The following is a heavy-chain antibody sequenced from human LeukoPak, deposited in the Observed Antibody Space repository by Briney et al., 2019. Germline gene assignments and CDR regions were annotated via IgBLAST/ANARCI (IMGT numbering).Heavy chain of an antibody. CDR2: IYYSGNT. V-gene: IGHV4-39*01. J-gene: IGHJ4*02. CDR1: GGSISSHTYY. Sequence: SETLSLTCTVSGGSISSHTYYWGWIRQAPGKGLEWIGSIYYSGNTYYNPSLKSRVTISVDTSKNQFSLELRSVIAAVYYWARHDAAAVVEYWGQGTLVTVSS. CDR3: ARHDAAAVVEY. D-gene: IGHD6-19*01.